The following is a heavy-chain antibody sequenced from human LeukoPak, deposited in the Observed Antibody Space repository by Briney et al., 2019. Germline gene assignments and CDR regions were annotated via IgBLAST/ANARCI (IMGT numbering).Heavy chain of an antibody. CDR3: ARLMTTVTSEY. D-gene: IGHD4-17*01. Sequence: SETLSLTCTVSGGSINRSYYYWGWLRQPPGMGLEWIGSIYYSGNTYYNPSLKSRVTISVDTSKNQFSLKLSSVTAADTAVYYCARLMTTVTSEYWGQGTLVTVSS. CDR2: IYYSGNT. V-gene: IGHV4-39*01. CDR1: GGSINRSYYY. J-gene: IGHJ4*02.